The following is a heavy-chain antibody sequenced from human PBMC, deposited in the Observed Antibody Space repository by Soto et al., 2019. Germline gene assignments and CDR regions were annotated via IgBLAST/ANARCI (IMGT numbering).Heavy chain of an antibody. CDR3: ARGRYLWDCFDY. CDR1: GFTFSSYS. D-gene: IGHD3-16*01. V-gene: IGHV3-21*01. CDR2: ISSSSSYI. J-gene: IGHJ4*02. Sequence: GGSLRLSCAASGFTFSSYSMNWVRQAPGKGLEWVSSISSSSSYIYYADSVKGRFTISRDNAKNSLYLQMNSLRAEDTAVYYCARGRYLWDCFDYWGQGTLVTVSS.